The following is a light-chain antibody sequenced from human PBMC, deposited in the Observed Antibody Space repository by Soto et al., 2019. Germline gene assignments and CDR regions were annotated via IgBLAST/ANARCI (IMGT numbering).Light chain of an antibody. J-gene: IGKJ3*01. Sequence: DIQMTQSPSSLSASVGDRVTITCRASQDINNDLAWFQQKPGKAPKSLIYEISSLQSGVPAKFSGSRSGTDLILTINSLQPEDFATYYCQQYKSYPFTFGPGTKVDI. V-gene: IGKV1-16*02. CDR2: EIS. CDR1: QDINND. CDR3: QQYKSYPFT.